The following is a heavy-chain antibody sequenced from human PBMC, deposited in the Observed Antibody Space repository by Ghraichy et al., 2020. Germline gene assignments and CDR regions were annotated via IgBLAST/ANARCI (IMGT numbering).Heavy chain of an antibody. J-gene: IGHJ4*02. CDR1: GFTFSSYW. V-gene: IGHV3-7*03. D-gene: IGHD6-6*01. Sequence: GGSLRLSCAASGFTFSSYWMSWVRQAPGKGLEWVANIKQDGSEKYYVDSVKGRFTISRDNAKNSLYLQMNSLRAEDTAVYYCARDPYDYSSLFDYWGQGTLVTVSS. CDR2: IKQDGSEK. CDR3: ARDPYDYSSLFDY.